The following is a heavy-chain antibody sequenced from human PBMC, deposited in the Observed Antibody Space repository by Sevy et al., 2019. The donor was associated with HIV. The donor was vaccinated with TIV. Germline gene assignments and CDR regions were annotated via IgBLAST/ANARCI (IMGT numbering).Heavy chain of an antibody. CDR3: ARADTASYLPVS. D-gene: IGHD3-10*01. CDR2: ISRSGTTR. Sequence: GGSLRLSCAASGFTFSDYSLNWVRQAPGKGLEWVSYISRSGTTRHYADSVRGRFTISRDDAKNSLYLQMSSLRDEDTAVYYCARADTASYLPVSWGQGTLVTVFS. J-gene: IGHJ4*02. CDR1: GFTFSDYS. V-gene: IGHV3-48*02.